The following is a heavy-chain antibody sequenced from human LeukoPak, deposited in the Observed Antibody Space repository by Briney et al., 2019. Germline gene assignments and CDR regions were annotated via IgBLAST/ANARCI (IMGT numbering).Heavy chain of an antibody. V-gene: IGHV1-2*02. D-gene: IGHD2-21*01. J-gene: IGHJ5*02. CDR1: GGTFSSYA. CDR3: ARADRLHGGPYLIGP. Sequence: ASVKVSCKASGGTFSSYAISWVRQVPGQGLEWMGWINPNSGGTSAAQKFQGRVTMTRDTSITTVYMEVSWLTSDDTAIYYCARADRLHGGPYLIGPWGQGTLVTVSS. CDR2: INPNSGGT.